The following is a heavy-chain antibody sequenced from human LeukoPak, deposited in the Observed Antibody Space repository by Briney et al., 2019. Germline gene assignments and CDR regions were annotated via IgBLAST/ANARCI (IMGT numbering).Heavy chain of an antibody. CDR3: ARGHGRMGRATMILYWFDP. Sequence: SETLSLTCAVYGGSFSGYYWSWIRQPPGKGLEWIGEINHSGSTNYNPSLKSRVTISVDTSKNQFSLKLSSVTAADTAVYYCARGHGRMGRATMILYWFDPWGQGTLVTVSS. CDR2: INHSGST. V-gene: IGHV4-34*01. J-gene: IGHJ5*02. D-gene: IGHD5-12*01. CDR1: GGSFSGYY.